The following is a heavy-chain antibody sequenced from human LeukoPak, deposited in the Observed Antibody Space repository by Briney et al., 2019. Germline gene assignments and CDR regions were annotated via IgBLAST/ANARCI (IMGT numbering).Heavy chain of an antibody. J-gene: IGHJ4*02. CDR2: ISGGGVHT. Sequence: GGSLRLSCAASGFTFSTYAMSWVRQAPGKGLEWVSSISGGGVHTYYADSVKGRFSISRDNSKNPLYLQMNSLRAEDTAVYYCAKDGGGWYTTGWYYFDYWGQGTLVTVSS. CDR3: AKDGGGWYTTGWYYFDY. CDR1: GFTFSTYA. V-gene: IGHV3-23*01. D-gene: IGHD6-19*01.